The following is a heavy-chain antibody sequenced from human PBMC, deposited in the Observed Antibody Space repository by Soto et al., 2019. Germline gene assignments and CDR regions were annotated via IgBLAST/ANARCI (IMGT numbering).Heavy chain of an antibody. D-gene: IGHD1-26*01. Sequence: QAQLVQSGAEVKKPGASVKVSCKASGYNFSSHGISWVRQAPGQGLEWMGRISAHNGNTDYEQRLQGRVTMTTDTPTSTVYMELRSLRSDDAAVYYCARVYILGAGSSYGMDVWGQGTTVTVSS. CDR2: ISAHNGNT. V-gene: IGHV1-18*01. J-gene: IGHJ6*02. CDR3: ARVYILGAGSSYGMDV. CDR1: GYNFSSHG.